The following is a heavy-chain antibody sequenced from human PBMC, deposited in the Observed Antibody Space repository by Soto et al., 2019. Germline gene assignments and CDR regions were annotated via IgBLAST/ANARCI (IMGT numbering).Heavy chain of an antibody. V-gene: IGHV4-59*01. D-gene: IGHD1-26*01. CDR2: IYYSGST. J-gene: IGHJ1*01. CDR1: GGSISSYY. Sequence: SETLSLTCTVSGGSISSYYWSWIRQPPGKGLEWIGYIYYSGSTNYNPSLKSRVTISVDTSKNQFSLKLSSVTAADTAVYYCDRVSGSYEHLDGYIQRWGQAPLVPVS. CDR3: DRVSGSYEHLDGYIQR.